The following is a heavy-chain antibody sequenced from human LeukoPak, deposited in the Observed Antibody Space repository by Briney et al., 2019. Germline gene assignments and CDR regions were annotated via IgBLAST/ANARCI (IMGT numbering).Heavy chain of an antibody. CDR3: ARDLTIWLNYFDY. CDR2: ISYDGSKR. V-gene: IGHV3-30*04. CDR1: GFTFNTYA. Sequence: GRSLRLSCAASGFTFNTYAMHWVRQAPGKGLEWVAVISYDGSKRYYADSVKGRFTISRDNSKKTVFLQINSLRTEDTAVYYCARDLTIWLNYFDYWGQGTLVTASS. D-gene: IGHD3-3*01. J-gene: IGHJ4*02.